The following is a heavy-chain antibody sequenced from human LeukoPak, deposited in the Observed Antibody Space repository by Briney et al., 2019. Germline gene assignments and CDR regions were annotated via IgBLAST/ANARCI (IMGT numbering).Heavy chain of an antibody. CDR2: ISAYNGNT. CDR3: ARYGGTYYYGSGRDPRFDP. Sequence: GASVKVSCKASGYTFTSYGIRWVRQAPGQGLEWMGWISAYNGNTNYAQKLQGRVTMTTDTSTSTAYMELRSLRSDDTAVYYCARYGGTYYYGSGRDPRFDPWGQGTLVTVSS. J-gene: IGHJ5*02. CDR1: GYTFTSYG. V-gene: IGHV1-18*04. D-gene: IGHD3-10*01.